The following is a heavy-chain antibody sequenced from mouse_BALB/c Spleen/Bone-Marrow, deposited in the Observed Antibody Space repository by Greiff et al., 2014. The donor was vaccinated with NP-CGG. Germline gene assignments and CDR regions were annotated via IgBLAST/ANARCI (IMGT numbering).Heavy chain of an antibody. V-gene: IGHV5-6-5*01. D-gene: IGHD2-5*01. Sequence: EVQGVESGGGLVKPGGSLKLSCAASGFTFSGYAMSWVRQTPEKRLEWVASISSGGSTFYPDSVKGRFTISRENARNILYLQMSSLRSEDTAMYYCARRKTTILTTFYWYFDVWGAGTTVTVSS. CDR1: GFTFSGYA. CDR2: ISSGGST. CDR3: ARRKTTILTTFYWYFDV. J-gene: IGHJ1*01.